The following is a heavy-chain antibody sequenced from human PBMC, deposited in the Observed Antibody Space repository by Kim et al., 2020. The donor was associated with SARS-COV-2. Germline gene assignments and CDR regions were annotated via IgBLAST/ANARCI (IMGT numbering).Heavy chain of an antibody. Sequence: GGSLRLSCAASGFTFTTYGMKWVRQAPGKGLEWVSSITTGIGYSYYADSVKGRFTISRDNAKNSVFLQMNSLRGEDTAVYYCARGKFFDLWGRGTLVTVSS. CDR2: ITTGIGYS. J-gene: IGHJ2*01. CDR3: ARGKFFDL. V-gene: IGHV3-21*06. CDR1: GFTFTTYG.